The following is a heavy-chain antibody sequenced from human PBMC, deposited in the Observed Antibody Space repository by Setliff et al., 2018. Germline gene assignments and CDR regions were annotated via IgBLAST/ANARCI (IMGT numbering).Heavy chain of an antibody. D-gene: IGHD3-3*01. CDR3: ARPAYDFWSPYTFFDN. Sequence: ASVKVSCKASGYTFTSYGISWVRQAPGQGLEWMGWISAYNGDTNYAQKFQGRVTLTKVTSIRTAYMDLSWLSSDDTAVYYCARPAYDFWSPYTFFDNWGKGTLVTVSS. CDR2: ISAYNGDT. V-gene: IGHV1-18*01. J-gene: IGHJ4*02. CDR1: GYTFTSYG.